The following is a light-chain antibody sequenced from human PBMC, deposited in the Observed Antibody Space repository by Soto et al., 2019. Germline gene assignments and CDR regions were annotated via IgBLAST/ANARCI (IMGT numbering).Light chain of an antibody. Sequence: QSVLTQPASVSVSPGQSITISCTGTSSDVGGYNYVSWYQQYPGKAPKLMIYHVSNRPSGVSNRFSGSKSGNSASLTISGLQAEDGADYYCSSYTSASTYVFGTGTKVTVL. CDR1: SSDVGGYNY. CDR3: SSYTSASTYV. J-gene: IGLJ1*01. CDR2: HVS. V-gene: IGLV2-14*01.